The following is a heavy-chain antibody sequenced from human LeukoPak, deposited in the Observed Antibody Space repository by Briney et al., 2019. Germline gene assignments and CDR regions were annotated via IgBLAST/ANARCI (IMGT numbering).Heavy chain of an antibody. CDR2: ISAYNGNT. Sequence: ASVKVSCTASGYTFTSYGISWVRQAPGQGLEWMGWISAYNGNTNYAQKLQGRVTMTTDTSTSTAYMELRSLRSDDTAVYYCARVSIVVVNEYYFDYWGQGTLVTVSS. D-gene: IGHD2-21*01. CDR3: ARVSIVVVNEYYFDY. V-gene: IGHV1-18*01. CDR1: GYTFTSYG. J-gene: IGHJ4*02.